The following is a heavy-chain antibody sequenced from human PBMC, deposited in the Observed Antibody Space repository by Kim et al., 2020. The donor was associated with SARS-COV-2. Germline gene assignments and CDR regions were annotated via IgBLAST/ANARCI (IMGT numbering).Heavy chain of an antibody. V-gene: IGHV3-23*01. CDR2: IRSGGDIP. J-gene: IGHJ4*02. CDR1: GFVFNSYA. CDR3: ARDQGVTVGASGL. Sequence: GGSLRLSCVASGFVFNSYAISWVRQAPGKGLEWVSAIRSGGDIPYYSNAVKGRFTISRDNSKNTVYLRLDSLRADDTAQYYCARDQGVTVGASGLWGQGTLVTVSS. D-gene: IGHD1-26*01.